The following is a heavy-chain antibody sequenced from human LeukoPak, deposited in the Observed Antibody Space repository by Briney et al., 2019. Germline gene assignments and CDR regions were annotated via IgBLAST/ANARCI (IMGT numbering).Heavy chain of an antibody. CDR2: IYYSGNT. V-gene: IGHV4-39*01. Sequence: PSETLSLTCTVSGVSISSSNSYWGWIRQPPGKGLEWLGSIYYSGNTYYNASLKSQVSISIDTSKNQFSLKLSSVTAADTAVYYCARQAVVVPAAYYNYYYYMDVWGKGTTVTISS. CDR3: ARQAVVVPAAYYNYYYYMDV. J-gene: IGHJ6*03. D-gene: IGHD2-2*01. CDR1: GVSISSSNSY.